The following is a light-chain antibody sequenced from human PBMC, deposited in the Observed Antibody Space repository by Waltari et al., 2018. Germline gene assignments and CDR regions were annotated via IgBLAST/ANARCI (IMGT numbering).Light chain of an antibody. Sequence: QSALTQPPSASGSPGQSVTISCTGTSNDVGGDSHVSWYQRHPGKAPKASIYEVSKRPSRVPDRFSGSKSGNPASLTVSGLQAEDEADYYCASYTGSDNSKIFGGGTKLTVL. CDR3: ASYTGSDNSKI. CDR2: EVS. V-gene: IGLV2-8*01. J-gene: IGLJ2*01. CDR1: SNDVGGDSH.